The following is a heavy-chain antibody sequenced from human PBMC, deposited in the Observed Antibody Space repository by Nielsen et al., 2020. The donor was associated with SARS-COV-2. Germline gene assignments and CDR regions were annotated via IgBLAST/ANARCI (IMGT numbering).Heavy chain of an antibody. CDR2: ISWNSGSI. Sequence: GGSLRLSCAASGFTFDDYAMHWVRQAPGKGLEWVSGISWNSGSIGYADSVKGRFTISRDNAKNSLYLQMNSLRAEDTAVYYCARDYGDYWFDPWGQGTLVTVSS. D-gene: IGHD4-17*01. CDR1: GFTFDDYA. V-gene: IGHV3-9*01. CDR3: ARDYGDYWFDP. J-gene: IGHJ5*02.